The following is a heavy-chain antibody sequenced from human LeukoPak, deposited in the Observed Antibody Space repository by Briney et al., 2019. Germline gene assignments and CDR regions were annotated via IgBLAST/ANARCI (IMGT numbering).Heavy chain of an antibody. D-gene: IGHD3-10*01. V-gene: IGHV4-59*01. CDR1: GGSISSYY. J-gene: IGHJ4*02. CDR2: IYYTGST. CDR3: AREANYYGSGSYFEGTFDY. Sequence: SETLSLTCTVSGGSISSYYWSWIRQPPGKGLEWIGYIYYTGSTNYNPSLKSRVTISADTPKNEFSLRLTAVTAADTAVYYCAREANYYGSGSYFEGTFDYWGQGSLVTVSS.